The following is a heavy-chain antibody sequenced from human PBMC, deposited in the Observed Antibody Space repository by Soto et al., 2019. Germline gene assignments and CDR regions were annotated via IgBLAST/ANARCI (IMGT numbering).Heavy chain of an antibody. CDR3: ARVKGDSSGYYPYKTNYYYYGMDV. V-gene: IGHV3-48*02. Sequence: GSLRLSCAASGFTFSSYSMNWVRQAPGKGLEWVSYISSSSSTIYYADSVKGRFTISRDNAKNSLYLQMNSLRDEDTAVYYCARVKGDSSGYYPYKTNYYYYGMDVWGQGTTVTVSS. CDR1: GFTFSSYS. CDR2: ISSSSSTI. J-gene: IGHJ6*02. D-gene: IGHD3-22*01.